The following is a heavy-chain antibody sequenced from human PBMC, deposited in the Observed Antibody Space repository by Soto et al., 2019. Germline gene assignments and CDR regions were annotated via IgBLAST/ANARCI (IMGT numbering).Heavy chain of an antibody. CDR3: AKDHLTTTVTTVGY. CDR2: ISYHGSDK. V-gene: IGHV3-30*18. Sequence: QVQLVESGGGMVQPGRSLRLSCAASGFTFSNYGMHWVRQAPGKGLEWVAVISYHGSDKYYADSVKGRFTISRDNSKNTLYLRMDSLRAEDTAVYYCAKDHLTTTVTTVGYWGQGTLVTVSS. J-gene: IGHJ4*02. D-gene: IGHD4-17*01. CDR1: GFTFSNYG.